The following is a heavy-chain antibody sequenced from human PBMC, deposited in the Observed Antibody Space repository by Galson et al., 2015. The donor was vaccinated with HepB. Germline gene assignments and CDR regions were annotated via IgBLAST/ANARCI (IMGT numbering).Heavy chain of an antibody. Sequence: SVKVSCKASGGTFSSYAISWVRQAPGQGLEWMGGIIPIFGTANYAQKFQGRVTITADESTSTAYMELSSLRSEDTAVYYCARARRAMLDPGNSEGAPIFDYWGQGTLVTVSS. CDR1: GGTFSSYA. CDR2: IIPIFGTA. CDR3: ARARRAMLDPGNSEGAPIFDY. D-gene: IGHD3-10*02. J-gene: IGHJ4*02. V-gene: IGHV1-69*13.